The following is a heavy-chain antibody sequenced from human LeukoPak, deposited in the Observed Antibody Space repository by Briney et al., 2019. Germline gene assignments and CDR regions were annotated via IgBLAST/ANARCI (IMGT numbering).Heavy chain of an antibody. D-gene: IGHD4-11*01. CDR1: GFTFSTYA. J-gene: IGHJ4*02. V-gene: IGHV3-23*01. Sequence: QPGGSLRLSCAASGFTFSTYAMGWVRQAPGEGLEWVSCIKGGGGDPFYADSVRGRFTISRDKSKNTLYLQLNSLRAEDTAVYFCAQGGHDYNPFYYWGQGTLVTVSS. CDR2: IKGGGGDP. CDR3: AQGGHDYNPFYY.